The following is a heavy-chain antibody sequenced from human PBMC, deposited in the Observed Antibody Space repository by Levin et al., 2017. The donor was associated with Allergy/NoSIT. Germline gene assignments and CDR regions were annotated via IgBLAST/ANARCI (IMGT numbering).Heavy chain of an antibody. Sequence: SQTLSLTCAVSGGSFGGYFWSWLRQPPGKGPEWIGEVSHGGFTTYNPSLKSRVAISVDASRNEFSLTLDHVTAADTAVDYCAVFSLRYGTFEMWGQGTMVTVSS. V-gene: IGHV4-34*01. CDR2: VSHGGFT. CDR3: AVFSLRYGTFEM. J-gene: IGHJ3*02. CDR1: GGSFGGYF. D-gene: IGHD4-17*01.